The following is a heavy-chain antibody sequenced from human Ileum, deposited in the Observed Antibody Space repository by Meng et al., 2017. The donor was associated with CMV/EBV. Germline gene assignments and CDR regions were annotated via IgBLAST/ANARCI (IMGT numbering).Heavy chain of an antibody. CDR2: INWNSGSI. Sequence: SLKISCAASGFIFDEYAMHWVRQAPGKGLEWVSSINWNSGSIGYADSVRGRFTISRDNARHSLYLQMNSLMAEDTALYFCVKDNGPSDHYYGLDVWGQGDPGHRLL. CDR1: GFIFDEYA. J-gene: IGHJ6*01. V-gene: IGHV3-9*01. CDR3: VKDNGPSDHYYGLDV. D-gene: IGHD3-10*01.